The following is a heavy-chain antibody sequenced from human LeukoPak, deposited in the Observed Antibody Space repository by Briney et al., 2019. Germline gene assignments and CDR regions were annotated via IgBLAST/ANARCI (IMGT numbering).Heavy chain of an antibody. CDR2: IYYSGTI. V-gene: IGHV4-39*07. J-gene: IGHJ2*01. CDR1: GGSISSSSYY. Sequence: PSETLSLTCTVSGGSISSSSYYWGWLRQPPGKGLVWIGSIYYSGTIYYNPFLKSRVTISVETSKNQFSLKLSSVTAADTAVYYCASYYDSSGYKHWYFDLWGRGILVTVSS. D-gene: IGHD3-22*01. CDR3: ASYYDSSGYKHWYFDL.